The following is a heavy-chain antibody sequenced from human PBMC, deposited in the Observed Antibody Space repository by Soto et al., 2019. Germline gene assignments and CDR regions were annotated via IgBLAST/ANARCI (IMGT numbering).Heavy chain of an antibody. CDR2: IYYSGST. D-gene: IGHD2-15*01. Sequence: QVQLQESGPGLVKPSETLSLTCTVSGGSISSYYWSWIRQPPGKGLEWIGYIYYSGSTNYNPSLRCRVTISVDTSKNQFSLKLSSVTAADTAVYYCASRRFDDCSGGSCYYNAWYFDLWGRGTLVTVSS. CDR3: ASRRFDDCSGGSCYYNAWYFDL. J-gene: IGHJ2*01. V-gene: IGHV4-59*08. CDR1: GGSISSYY.